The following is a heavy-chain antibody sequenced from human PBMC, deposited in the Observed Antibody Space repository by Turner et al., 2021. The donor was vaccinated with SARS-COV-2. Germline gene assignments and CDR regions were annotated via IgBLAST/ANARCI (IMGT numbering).Heavy chain of an antibody. D-gene: IGHD3-22*01. Sequence: EVQLVASGGGLVQPGGSLRLSCSASGFTFSSYAMHWVRQAPGKGLEYVSAISSSGDSTYYADSVKGRFTISRDNSKNTLYLQMSSLRAEDTAVYYCVKAGGGYYYDSSGTGTDYFDYWGQGTLVTVSS. J-gene: IGHJ4*02. V-gene: IGHV3-64D*06. CDR1: GFTFSSYA. CDR2: ISSSGDST. CDR3: VKAGGGYYYDSSGTGTDYFDY.